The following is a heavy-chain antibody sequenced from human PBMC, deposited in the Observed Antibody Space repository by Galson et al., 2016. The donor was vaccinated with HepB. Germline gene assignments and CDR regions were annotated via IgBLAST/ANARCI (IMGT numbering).Heavy chain of an antibody. Sequence: SLRLSCAASGFHFRTYAMTWVRQSPRKGLEWVSAIDDGGARTSYAESVKGRFTISRDNSRNILYLQMNSLRAEDTAVYYCSKEKGLGWFGGGSDSWGRGTQVTVSS. CDR2: IDDGGART. CDR1: GFHFRTYA. D-gene: IGHD3-10*01. V-gene: IGHV3-23*01. J-gene: IGHJ5*02. CDR3: SKEKGLGWFGGGSDS.